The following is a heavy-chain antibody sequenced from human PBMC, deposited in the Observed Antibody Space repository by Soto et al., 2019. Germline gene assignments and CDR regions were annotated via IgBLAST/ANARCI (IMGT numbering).Heavy chain of an antibody. J-gene: IGHJ6*02. CDR3: ARDGITMVRGKIYCMDV. CDR1: GFTFSSYG. Sequence: QVQLVESGGGVVQPGRSLRLSCAASGFTFSSYGMHWVRQAPGKGLEWVAVIWYDGSNKYYADSVKGRFTISRDNSKNTLYLQMNSLRAEDTAVSYCARDGITMVRGKIYCMDVWGQGTTVTVSS. D-gene: IGHD3-10*01. CDR2: IWYDGSNK. V-gene: IGHV3-33*01.